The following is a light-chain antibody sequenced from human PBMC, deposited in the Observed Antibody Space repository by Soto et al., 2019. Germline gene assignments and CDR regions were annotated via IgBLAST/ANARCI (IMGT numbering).Light chain of an antibody. CDR3: QQLNSYPFT. CDR2: AAS. CDR1: QGISSY. Sequence: DIQLTQSPSFLSASVGDRVTITCRASQGISSYLAWYQQKPGKAPKLLIYAASTLQSGVPSRFCGSRSGPEFTLTTSSQQPGDFATDYCQQLNSYPFTFGGGTKVEIK. J-gene: IGKJ4*01. V-gene: IGKV1-9*01.